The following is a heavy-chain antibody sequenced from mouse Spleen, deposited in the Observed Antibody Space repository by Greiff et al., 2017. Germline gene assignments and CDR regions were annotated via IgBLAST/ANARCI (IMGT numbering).Heavy chain of an antibody. CDR2: IDPSDSYT. V-gene: IGHV1-59*01. Sequence: VQLQQSGAELVKPGASVKMSCKASGYTFTSYWMHWVKQRPGQGLEWIGVIDPSDSYTNYNQKFKGKATLTVDTSSSTAYMQLSSLTSEDSAVYYCARGGLYYGYDVDYWGQGTTLTVSS. CDR1: GYTFTSYW. J-gene: IGHJ2*01. D-gene: IGHD2-2*01. CDR3: ARGGLYYGYDVDY.